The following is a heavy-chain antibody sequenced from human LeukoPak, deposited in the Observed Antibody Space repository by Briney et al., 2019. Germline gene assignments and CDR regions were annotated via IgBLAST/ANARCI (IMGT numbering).Heavy chain of an antibody. Sequence: ASVKVSCKASGYTFTSYYMHWVRQAPGQGLEWMGIINPSGGSTSYAQKFQGRVTITADESTSTAYMELSSLRSEGTAVYYCARSSISYGSGSYYNPSIWGQGTLVTVSS. V-gene: IGHV1-46*01. CDR1: GYTFTSYY. CDR2: INPSGGST. CDR3: ARSSISYGSGSYYNPSI. D-gene: IGHD3-10*01. J-gene: IGHJ4*02.